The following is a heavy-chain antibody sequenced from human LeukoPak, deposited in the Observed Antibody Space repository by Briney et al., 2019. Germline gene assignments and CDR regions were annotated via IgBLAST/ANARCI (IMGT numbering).Heavy chain of an antibody. J-gene: IGHJ6*03. Sequence: GGSLRLSCVASGFAFSSYWMTWVRQAPGKGLEWVANIKTDGSQIYYVDSVKGRFTISRDNAKNSLYLQMNSLRAEDTAVYYCARVQHNNYYYYMDVWGKGTTVTVSS. D-gene: IGHD5-24*01. CDR1: GFAFSSYW. V-gene: IGHV3-7*01. CDR3: ARVQHNNYYYYMDV. CDR2: IKTDGSQI.